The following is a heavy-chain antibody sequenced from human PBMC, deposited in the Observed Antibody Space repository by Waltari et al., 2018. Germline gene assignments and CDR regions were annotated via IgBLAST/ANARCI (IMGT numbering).Heavy chain of an antibody. Sequence: QVQLVESGGGVVQPGRSLRLSCAASGFTFSSYVLHWVHQAPGKGLEWVAVISYDGSNKYYADSVKGRFTISRDNSKNTLYLQMNSLRAEDTAVYYCAKGWNYYYYYMDVWGKGTTVTISS. CDR1: GFTFSSYV. CDR2: ISYDGSNK. J-gene: IGHJ6*03. D-gene: IGHD2-15*01. CDR3: AKGWNYYYYYMDV. V-gene: IGHV3-30*18.